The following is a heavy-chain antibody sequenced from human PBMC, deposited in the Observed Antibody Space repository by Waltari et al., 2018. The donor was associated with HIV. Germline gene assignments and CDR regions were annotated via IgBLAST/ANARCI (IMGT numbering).Heavy chain of an antibody. Sequence: QVQLQESGPGLVKPSETLSLNCAVSGYSISSGYFGGWNRQPPGKALEWLGSRFHNGSTAYNPSLRSRVTISVDPSKNQFSLKLSAVTSADTAISCCAREWGTLMVALFDPWGQGTLVTVSS. CDR2: RFHNGST. D-gene: IGHD3-10*01. V-gene: IGHV4-38-2*02. CDR1: GYSISSGYF. J-gene: IGHJ5*02. CDR3: AREWGTLMVALFDP.